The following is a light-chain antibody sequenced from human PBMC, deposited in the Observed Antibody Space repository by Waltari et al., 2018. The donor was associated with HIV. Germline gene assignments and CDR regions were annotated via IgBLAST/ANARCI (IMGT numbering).Light chain of an antibody. CDR3: QQYDSSPLT. Sequence: DIVLTQSPGNLSLSPGKRATLSCRASQTVNSNYLAWYQRRPGQAPRLLIYGASSRATGIPDRVSGSVSGTNFTLTINRLEPEDFAVYYCQQYDSSPLTFGGGTRVEIK. CDR2: GAS. CDR1: QTVNSNY. V-gene: IGKV3-20*01. J-gene: IGKJ4*01.